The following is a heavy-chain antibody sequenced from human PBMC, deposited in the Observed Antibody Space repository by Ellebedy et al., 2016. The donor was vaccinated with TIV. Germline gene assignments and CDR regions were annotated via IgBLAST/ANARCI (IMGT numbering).Heavy chain of an antibody. CDR3: ARASYSIGYYGIDY. V-gene: IGHV4-59*01. CDR2: TYYNGRA. D-gene: IGHD3-10*01. CDR1: SDSFTTDF. Sequence: MPSETLSLTCTVSSDSFTTDFWNWIRQTPGKGLEWIGYTYYNGRASYNPSLKSRATMSIDTSKTQVSLKLSSVTAADTAVYYCARASYSIGYYGIDYWGPGNLVTVSS. J-gene: IGHJ4*02.